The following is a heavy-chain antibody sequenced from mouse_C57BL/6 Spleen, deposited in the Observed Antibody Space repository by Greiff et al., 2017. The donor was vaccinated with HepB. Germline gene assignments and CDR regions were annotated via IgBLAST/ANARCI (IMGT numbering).Heavy chain of an antibody. V-gene: IGHV5-17*01. CDR2: ISSGSSTI. CDR1: GFTFSDYG. Sequence: EVHLVESGGGLVKPGGSLKLSCAASGFTFSDYGMHWVRQAPEKGLEWVAYISSGSSTIYYADTVKGRFTISRDNAKNTLFLQMTSLRSEDTAMYYCARGMGSNYAFDVWGTGTTVTVSS. D-gene: IGHD2-5*01. CDR3: ARGMGSNYAFDV. J-gene: IGHJ1*03.